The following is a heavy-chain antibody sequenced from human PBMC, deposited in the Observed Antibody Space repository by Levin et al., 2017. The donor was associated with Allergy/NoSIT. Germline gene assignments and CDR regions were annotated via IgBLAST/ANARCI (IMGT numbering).Heavy chain of an antibody. Sequence: SCAASGFIFSEYMMHWVRQPPGKGLEWVAVISDDGDKQFYADSVRGRFTISRDNSKNTLYLQMNSLRPEDTAIYYCARDLPPYSGSYHFNSWGQGNLVSVSS. CDR2: ISDDGDKQ. J-gene: IGHJ4*02. CDR3: ARDLPPYSGSYHFNS. D-gene: IGHD1-26*01. CDR1: GFIFSEYM. V-gene: IGHV3-30-3*01.